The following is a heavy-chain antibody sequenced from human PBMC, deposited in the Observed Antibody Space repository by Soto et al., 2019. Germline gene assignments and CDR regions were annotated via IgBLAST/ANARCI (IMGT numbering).Heavy chain of an antibody. CDR3: VKDRGSSSWYNWSDP. Sequence: GGSLRHSCSASGFTFSSYAMHWVRQAPGKGLEYVSAISSNGGSTYYADSVKGRFTISRDNSKNTLYLQMSSLRAEDTAVYYCVKDRGSSSWYNWSDPWGQGTLVTVSS. CDR2: ISSNGGST. D-gene: IGHD6-13*01. V-gene: IGHV3-64D*06. CDR1: GFTFSSYA. J-gene: IGHJ5*02.